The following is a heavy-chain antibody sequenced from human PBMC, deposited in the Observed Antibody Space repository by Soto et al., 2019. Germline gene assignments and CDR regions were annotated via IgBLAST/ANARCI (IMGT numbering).Heavy chain of an antibody. CDR3: ARAYGSGSHTVYYLDY. CDR1: GGSISSGGYS. D-gene: IGHD3-10*01. V-gene: IGHV4-30-2*01. CDR2: IYPSGST. J-gene: IGHJ4*02. Sequence: PSETLPLTCAVSGGSISSGGYSLSWIRQPPGKGLEWIGYIYPSGSTYYNPSRKSRVTISVDRSKKQFSLKLSSVTAADTAVYYCARAYGSGSHTVYYLDYWGQGTMVTVSS.